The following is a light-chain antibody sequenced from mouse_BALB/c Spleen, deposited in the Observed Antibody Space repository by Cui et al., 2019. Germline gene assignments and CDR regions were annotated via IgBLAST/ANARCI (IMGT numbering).Light chain of an antibody. V-gene: IGKV4-80*01. CDR2: STS. Sequence: QIVLTQSPAIMSASLGEEITLTCSESPSVSYMHWYQQKSGTSPKLLIYSTSNLASGVPSRFSGSGSGTFYSLTISSVEAEDAADYYCHQWSSYPWTFGGGTKLEIK. J-gene: IGKJ1*01. CDR3: HQWSSYPWT. CDR1: PSVSY.